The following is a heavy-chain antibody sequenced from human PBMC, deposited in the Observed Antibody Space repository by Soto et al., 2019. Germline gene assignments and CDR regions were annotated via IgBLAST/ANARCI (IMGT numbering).Heavy chain of an antibody. V-gene: IGHV1-69*05. J-gene: IGHJ6*02. CDR2: IIPIFGTA. Sequence: QVQLVQSGAEVKKPGSSVKVSCKASGDTFSSYAFSWVRQAPGQWLGWMGWIIPIFGTADYAQRFQGRVTITSDESTSTACLELSSLRSEDTAGYYCASPPREYYYYGMDVLGQGTTVTVSS. CDR3: ASPPREYYYYGMDV. CDR1: GDTFSSYA.